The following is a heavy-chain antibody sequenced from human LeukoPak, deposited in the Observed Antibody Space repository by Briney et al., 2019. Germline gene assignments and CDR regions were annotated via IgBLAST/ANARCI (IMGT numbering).Heavy chain of an antibody. J-gene: IGHJ4*02. D-gene: IGHD2-8*01. Sequence: GGSLRLSCAASGFTFDDYGMSWVPQAQGMGRVGVSGISWDGGNTGQADSEKGRFTISRDTATDSLYLQMNSLRAADAALYQCARDMLYAYYFVYWGQGTLVTASS. CDR3: ARDMLYAYYFVY. V-gene: IGHV3-20*01. CDR1: GFTFDDYG. CDR2: ISWDGGNT.